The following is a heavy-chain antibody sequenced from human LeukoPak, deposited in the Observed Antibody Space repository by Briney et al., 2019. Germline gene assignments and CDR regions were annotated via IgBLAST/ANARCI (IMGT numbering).Heavy chain of an antibody. Sequence: GASVKVSCKASGYTFTSYGISWVRQAPGQGLEWMGWISAYNGNTNYAQKLQGRVTMTTDTSTSTAYMELRSLRSDDTAVYYCARDAPGTLVYYYYYYMDVWGKGTTVTVSS. CDR3: ARDAPGTLVYYYYYYMDV. V-gene: IGHV1-18*01. CDR2: ISAYNGNT. J-gene: IGHJ6*03. CDR1: GYTFTSYG.